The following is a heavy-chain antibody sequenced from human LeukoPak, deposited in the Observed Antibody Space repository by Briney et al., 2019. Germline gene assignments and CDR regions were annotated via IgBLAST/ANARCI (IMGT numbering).Heavy chain of an antibody. CDR1: GGSISSGSYY. CDR2: IYHSGST. Sequence: SQTLSLTCTVSGGSISSGSYYWSWIRQPAGKGLEWIGYIYHSGSTYYNPSLKSRVTISVDRSKNQFSLKLSSVTAADTAVYYCARVERGYSGYDHDYWGQGTLVTVSS. V-gene: IGHV4-30-2*01. CDR3: ARVERGYSGYDHDY. J-gene: IGHJ4*02. D-gene: IGHD5-12*01.